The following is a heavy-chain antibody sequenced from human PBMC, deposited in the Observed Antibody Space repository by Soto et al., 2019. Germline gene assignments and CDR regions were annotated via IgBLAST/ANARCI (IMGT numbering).Heavy chain of an antibody. V-gene: IGHV3-48*02. CDR3: ARCFGRGFDY. CDR1: GFTFSTDS. J-gene: IGHJ4*02. Sequence: EVQLVESGGGLVQPGGSLRLSCVASGFTFSTDSMNWVRQAPGKGLEWVAHISTSGATRYYADSVKGRFTISRDNAKTSLYMQMESVGDEDADVYSCARCFGRGFDYWGQGTLVTVSS. D-gene: IGHD2-8*01. CDR2: ISTSGATR.